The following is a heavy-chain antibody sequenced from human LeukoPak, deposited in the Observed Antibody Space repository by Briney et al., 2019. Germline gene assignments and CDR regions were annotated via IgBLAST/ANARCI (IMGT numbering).Heavy chain of an antibody. V-gene: IGHV1-58*02. D-gene: IGHD1-1*01. J-gene: IGHJ4*02. CDR1: GFTFSSYV. Sequence: ASVKVSCKASGFTFSSYVMQWVRQARGQRLEWIGWIVVGSGNTNYAQKLQGRVTMTTDTSTSTAYMELRSLRSDDTAVYYCARGDGKADYWGQGTLVTVSS. CDR3: ARGDGKADY. CDR2: IVVGSGNT.